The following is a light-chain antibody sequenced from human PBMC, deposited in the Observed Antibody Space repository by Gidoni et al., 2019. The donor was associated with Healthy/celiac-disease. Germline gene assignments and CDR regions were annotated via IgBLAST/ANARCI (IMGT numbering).Light chain of an antibody. V-gene: IGKV1-6*01. CDR3: LQDYNYPWT. CDR1: QGIRND. J-gene: IGKJ1*01. Sequence: AIQLSQSPASLSASVGDRVTITCRASQGIRNDLGWYQQKPGKAPKLLIYAASSLQSGVPSRFSGSGSGTDFTLTISSLQPEDFATYYCLQDYNYPWTFGQGTKVEIK. CDR2: AAS.